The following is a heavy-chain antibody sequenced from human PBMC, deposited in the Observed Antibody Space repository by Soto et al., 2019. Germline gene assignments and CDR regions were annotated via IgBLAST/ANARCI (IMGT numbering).Heavy chain of an antibody. CDR3: AKPAGGGYPPFDY. V-gene: IGHV3-30*18. CDR2: ISYDGSNK. D-gene: IGHD6-19*01. CDR1: GFTFSSYG. Sequence: QVQLVESGGGVVQPGRSLRLSCAASGFTFSSYGMHWVRQAPGKGLEWVAVISYDGSNKYYADSVKGRFTISRDNSKNTLSLQMNSLRAEDTAVYYCAKPAGGGYPPFDYWGQGTLVTVSS. J-gene: IGHJ4*02.